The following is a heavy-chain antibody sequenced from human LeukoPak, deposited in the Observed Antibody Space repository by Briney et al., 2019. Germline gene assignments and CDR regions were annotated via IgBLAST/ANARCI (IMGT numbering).Heavy chain of an antibody. CDR1: GFTFSSFG. J-gene: IGHJ4*02. V-gene: IGHV3-64D*09. CDR2: LSSNGGST. D-gene: IGHD6-13*01. Sequence: TGGSLTLSCSASGFTFSSFGMHWVGQAPGKGLEYVSALSSNGGSTYYADSVKGRFTISRDNSKNTLYLQMSSLRAEDTAVYYCVKDRRYSSNWYYFDYWGQGTLVIVSS. CDR3: VKDRRYSSNWYYFDY.